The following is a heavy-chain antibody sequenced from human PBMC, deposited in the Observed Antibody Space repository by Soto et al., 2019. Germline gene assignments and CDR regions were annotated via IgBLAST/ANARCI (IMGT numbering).Heavy chain of an antibody. V-gene: IGHV3-30*18. Sequence: GGSLRLSCAASGFTFSSYGMHWVRQAPGKGLEWVAVISYDGSNKYYADSVKGRFTISRDNSKNTLYLQMKSLRAEDTAVYYCAKDRVGDYGDYYYYYYMDVWGKGTTVTVSS. CDR1: GFTFSSYG. CDR3: AKDRVGDYGDYYYYYYMDV. D-gene: IGHD4-17*01. CDR2: ISYDGSNK. J-gene: IGHJ6*03.